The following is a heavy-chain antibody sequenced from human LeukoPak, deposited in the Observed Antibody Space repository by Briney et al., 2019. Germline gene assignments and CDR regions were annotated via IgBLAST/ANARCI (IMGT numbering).Heavy chain of an antibody. J-gene: IGHJ4*02. D-gene: IGHD3-22*01. Sequence: SETLSLTCTVSGGSISSSSYYWGWIRQPPGKGLEWIGSIYYSGSTYYNPSLKSRVTLSVDTSKNQFSLKLSSVTAADTAVYYCARGQWLPVFDFWGQGTLVTVSS. CDR3: ARGQWLPVFDF. CDR1: GGSISSSSYY. V-gene: IGHV4-39*07. CDR2: IYYSGST.